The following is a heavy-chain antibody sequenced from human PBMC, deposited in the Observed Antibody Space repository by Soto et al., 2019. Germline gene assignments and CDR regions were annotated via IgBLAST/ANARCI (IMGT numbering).Heavy chain of an antibody. Sequence: PSLTCTVSGDSVSTSSYYWGWIRQSPGKGLEWIGSIYYSGITQFYPSLKSRVTLSVDTSNNQFSLNLNSVTAADAAVYYCAGLHLIGGWVRGMDVWGQGTTVTVSS. CDR3: AGLHLIGGWVRGMDV. CDR1: GDSVSTSSYY. CDR2: IYYSGIT. D-gene: IGHD3-16*01. J-gene: IGHJ6*02. V-gene: IGHV4-39*01.